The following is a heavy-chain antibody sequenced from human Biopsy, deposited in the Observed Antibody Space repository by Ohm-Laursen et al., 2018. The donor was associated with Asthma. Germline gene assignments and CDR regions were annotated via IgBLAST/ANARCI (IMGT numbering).Heavy chain of an antibody. CDR3: VRWRSGYPDHYSDF. D-gene: IGHD2-21*01. Sequence: SLRLSCSASGFTFHNYVMHWVRQAPGKGLEWVALISSDVREWYADSVKGRFTISRDNSKNTLDLQMNSLRGDDTAVYYCVRWRSGYPDHYSDFWGLGTLVTVSS. CDR2: ISSDVRE. V-gene: IGHV3-30*03. J-gene: IGHJ4*02. CDR1: GFTFHNYV.